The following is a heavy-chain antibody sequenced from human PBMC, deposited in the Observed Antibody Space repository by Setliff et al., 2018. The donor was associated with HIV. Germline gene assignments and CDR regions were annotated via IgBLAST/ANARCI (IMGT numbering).Heavy chain of an antibody. CDR3: ARDFSGTYYGDIDY. V-gene: IGHV1-3*01. J-gene: IGHJ4*02. CDR1: GYTFKTYG. CDR2: INVGKGNT. Sequence: ASVKVSCKASGYTFKTYGMHWVRQAPGQSLEWMAWINVGKGNTKYSQNCQGRLTVTGDTSASTVDMELSSLTHEDTAVYYCARDFSGTYYGDIDYWGQGTLVTVSS. D-gene: IGHD4-17*01.